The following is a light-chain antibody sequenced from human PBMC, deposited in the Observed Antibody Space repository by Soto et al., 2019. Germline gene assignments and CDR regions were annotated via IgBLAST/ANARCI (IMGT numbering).Light chain of an antibody. CDR1: SSDVGGYKY. CDR2: DVS. CDR3: SSYTSSSTLV. Sequence: QSALTQPASVSGSPGQSITISCTGTSSDVGGYKYVSWYQQHPGKAPKLMIYDVSDRPSGVSNRFSGSQSGNTASLTMSGLQAEDEADYFCSSYTSSSTLVFGGGTKLTVL. V-gene: IGLV2-14*03. J-gene: IGLJ2*01.